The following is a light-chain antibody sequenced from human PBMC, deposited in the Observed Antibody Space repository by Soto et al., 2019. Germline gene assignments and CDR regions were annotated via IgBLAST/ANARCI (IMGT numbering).Light chain of an antibody. Sequence: ETVVTQPPASVSVSPGERATISCRASQSVSSDLAWYHQKPGQAPRLLVYGASSRATGIPDRFSGSGSGTEFTLTISSLQPEDFTVYSCLQYHNLWAFGQGTKVDIK. J-gene: IGKJ1*01. CDR1: QSVSSD. V-gene: IGKV3D-15*01. CDR3: LQYHNLWA. CDR2: GAS.